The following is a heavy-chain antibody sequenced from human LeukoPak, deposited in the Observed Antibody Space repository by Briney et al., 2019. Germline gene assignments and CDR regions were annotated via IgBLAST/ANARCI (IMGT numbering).Heavy chain of an antibody. CDR3: ARDHHRRLYDSQARDTFDI. J-gene: IGHJ3*02. Sequence: GGSLRLSCAASGFTFRSYWMNWVRQAPGKGLEWVANIKHDGSEKYYVVSMKGRFTISRDNAKNSLYLQMNSLRAEDTAVYYCARDHHRRLYDSQARDTFDIWGQGTMVTVSS. CDR1: GFTFRSYW. CDR2: IKHDGSEK. D-gene: IGHD3-22*01. V-gene: IGHV3-7*01.